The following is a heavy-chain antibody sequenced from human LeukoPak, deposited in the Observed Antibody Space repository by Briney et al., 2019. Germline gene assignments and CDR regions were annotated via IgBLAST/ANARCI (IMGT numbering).Heavy chain of an antibody. Sequence: SETLSLTCTVSGGSISSSSYYWGWIRQPPGKGLEWIGSIYYSGSTYYNPSLKSRVTISVDTSKNQSSLKLSSVTAADTAVYYCARQSAGDYWGKGTLVTVSS. V-gene: IGHV4-39*01. J-gene: IGHJ4*02. D-gene: IGHD6-25*01. CDR3: ARQSAGDY. CDR2: IYYSGST. CDR1: GGSISSSSYY.